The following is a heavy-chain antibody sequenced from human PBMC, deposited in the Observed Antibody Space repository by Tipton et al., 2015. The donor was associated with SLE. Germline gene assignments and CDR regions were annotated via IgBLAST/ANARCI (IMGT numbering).Heavy chain of an antibody. Sequence: SLRLSCAASGFTFIGYSMNWVRQPPGKGLEWVSSISGRSEPILYRDSVKGRFTISRDNAKNSLYLQINSLRVEDTAVYYCARGETSGSSPGFDCWGRGTLVTVSS. CDR2: ISGRSEPI. J-gene: IGHJ4*02. CDR3: ARGETSGSSPGFDC. V-gene: IGHV3-21*01. D-gene: IGHD6-13*01. CDR1: GFTFIGYS.